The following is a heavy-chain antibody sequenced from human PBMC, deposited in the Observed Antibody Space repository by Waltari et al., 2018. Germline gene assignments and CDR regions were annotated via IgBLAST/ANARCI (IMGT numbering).Heavy chain of an antibody. CDR1: GGSFIDYY. Sequence: QVQLQQWGAGLVKPSEPLSLTCAVSGGSFIDYYWSWNRHSTGKGLEWIGEINHNGDTNYNPSLKSRVTFSVDTSKSQISLRLNSVTAADTALYFCARVTTVRLFDYWGQGTQVTVSS. D-gene: IGHD4-17*01. V-gene: IGHV4-34*01. CDR2: INHNGDT. J-gene: IGHJ4*02. CDR3: ARVTTVRLFDY.